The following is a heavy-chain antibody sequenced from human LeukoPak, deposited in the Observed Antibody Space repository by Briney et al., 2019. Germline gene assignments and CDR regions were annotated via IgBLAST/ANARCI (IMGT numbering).Heavy chain of an antibody. D-gene: IGHD6-13*01. Sequence: ASVKVSCKASGYIFPNYAMHWVRQAPGQRLEWMGWLNAGNGNTKYSQKFQGRVTVTRDTSASTAYMELSSLRSEDTAVYYCARDHGSSKEDDAFDIWGQGTMVTVSS. CDR2: LNAGNGNT. CDR3: ARDHGSSKEDDAFDI. V-gene: IGHV1-3*01. J-gene: IGHJ3*02. CDR1: GYIFPNYA.